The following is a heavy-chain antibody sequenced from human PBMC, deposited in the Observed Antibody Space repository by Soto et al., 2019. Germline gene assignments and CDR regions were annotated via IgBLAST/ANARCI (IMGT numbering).Heavy chain of an antibody. CDR1: GFTFSSYA. V-gene: IGHV3-23*01. D-gene: IGHD6-19*01. J-gene: IGHJ4*02. CDR2: ISGSGGST. CDR3: AQAGWDNPYYFDY. Sequence: EVQLLESGGGLVQPGGSLRLSCAASGFTFSSYAMSWVRQAPGKGLEWVSAISGSGGSTYHADSVKGRFTISRDNSKNTLYLQMNSLRAEDTAIYYCAQAGWDNPYYFDYWGQGTLVTVSS.